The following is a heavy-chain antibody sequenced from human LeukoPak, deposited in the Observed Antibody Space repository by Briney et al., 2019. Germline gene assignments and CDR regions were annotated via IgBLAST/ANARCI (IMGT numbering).Heavy chain of an antibody. CDR3: TTGYYYDSSGYYPLDY. CDR2: IKSKTDGGTT. J-gene: IGHJ4*02. CDR1: GFTVSSNY. V-gene: IGHV3-15*01. Sequence: GGSLRLSCAASGFTVSSNYMSWVRQAPGKGLEWVGRIKSKTDGGTTDYAAPVKGRFTISRDDSKNTLYLQMNSLKTEDTAVYYCTTGYYYDSSGYYPLDYWGQGTLVTVSS. D-gene: IGHD3-22*01.